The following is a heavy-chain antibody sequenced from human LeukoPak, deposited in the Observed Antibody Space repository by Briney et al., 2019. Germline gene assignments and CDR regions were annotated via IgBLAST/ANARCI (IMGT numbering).Heavy chain of an antibody. CDR3: ARVWGGFDY. CDR2: IYYSGST. V-gene: IGHV4-59*01. Sequence: PSETLSLTCTVSGGSISSYYWSWIRQPPGKGLEWIGCIYYSGSTNYNPSLKSRVTISVDTSKNQFSLKLSSVTAADTTVYYCARVWGGFDYWGQGTLVTVSS. J-gene: IGHJ4*02. D-gene: IGHD3-16*01. CDR1: GGSISSYY.